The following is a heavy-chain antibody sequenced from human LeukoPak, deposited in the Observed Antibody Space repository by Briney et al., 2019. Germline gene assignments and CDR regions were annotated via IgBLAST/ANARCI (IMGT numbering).Heavy chain of an antibody. CDR1: GYSFTSYW. D-gene: IGHD4-11*01. J-gene: IGHJ5*02. Sequence: GESLKISCKDSGYSFTSYWIGWVRQMPGKGLEWMGIIYPGDSDTRYSPSFQGQVTISADKSISTAYLQWSSLKASDTAMYYCARQRTRDYTPGGWFGPWGQGTLVTVSS. CDR2: IYPGDSDT. CDR3: ARQRTRDYTPGGWFGP. V-gene: IGHV5-51*01.